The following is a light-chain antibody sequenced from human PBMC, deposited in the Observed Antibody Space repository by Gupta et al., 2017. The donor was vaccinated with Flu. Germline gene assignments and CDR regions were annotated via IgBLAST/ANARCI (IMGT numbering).Light chain of an antibody. CDR3: QQRLSRDT. J-gene: IGKJ2*01. Sequence: EIVVTQSPGTLSLSLGEEATLSCRANQSVRHYVSWYQHKPGQAPRLIIYDASYRATGVPVRYSGGGCGTDFTLTSRGREAEDFGIYYWQQRLSRDTFGQGTRVDIK. CDR2: DAS. CDR1: QSVRHY. V-gene: IGKV3-11*01.